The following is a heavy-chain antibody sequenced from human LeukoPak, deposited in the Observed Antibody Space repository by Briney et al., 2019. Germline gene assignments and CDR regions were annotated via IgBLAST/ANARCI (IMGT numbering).Heavy chain of an antibody. CDR3: AKDRSCTGSSCNVGS. CDR1: GFTFSSYG. Sequence: GGSLRLSCAASGFTFSSYGMHWVRQAPGKGLEWVAVIWYDGSNKYYVDSVKGRFTISRDNSKNTLFLQMNSLRAEDTAVYYCAKDRSCTGSSCNVGSWGQGTMVTVSS. CDR2: IWYDGSNK. V-gene: IGHV3-33*06. D-gene: IGHD2-2*01. J-gene: IGHJ3*01.